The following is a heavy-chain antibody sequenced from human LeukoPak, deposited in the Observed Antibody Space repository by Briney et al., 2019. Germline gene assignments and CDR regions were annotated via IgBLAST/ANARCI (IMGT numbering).Heavy chain of an antibody. CDR3: ARAPAYYYDSSGSILDY. Sequence: PGGSLRLSCAASGFTFSSYSMSWVRQAPGKGLEWFSSISSSSSYIYYADSVKGRFTISRDNAKNSLYLQMNSLRAEDTAVYYCARAPAYYYDSSGSILDYWGQGTLVTVSS. D-gene: IGHD3-22*01. CDR2: ISSSSSYI. CDR1: GFTFSSYS. J-gene: IGHJ4*02. V-gene: IGHV3-21*01.